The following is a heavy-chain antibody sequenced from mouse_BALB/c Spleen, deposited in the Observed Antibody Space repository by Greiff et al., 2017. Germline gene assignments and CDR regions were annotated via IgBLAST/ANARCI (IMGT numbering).Heavy chain of an antibody. Sequence: VKLVESGAELVRPGTSVKISCKASGYTFTNYWLGWVKQRPGHGLEWIGDIYPGGGYTNYNEKFKGKATLTADTSSSTAYMQLSSLTSEDSAVYFCARSGGRRAWFAYWGQGTLVTVSA. J-gene: IGHJ3*01. CDR3: ARSGGRRAWFAY. D-gene: IGHD4-1*01. V-gene: IGHV1-63*02. CDR2: IYPGGGYT. CDR1: GYTFTNYW.